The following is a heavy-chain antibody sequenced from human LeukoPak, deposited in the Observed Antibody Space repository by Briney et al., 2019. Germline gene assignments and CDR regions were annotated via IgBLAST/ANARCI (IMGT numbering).Heavy chain of an antibody. D-gene: IGHD2/OR15-2a*01. Sequence: GRSLRLSCAASGFTFRNHGMHWIRQAPGKGLEWVAIIWYDGSNKYYAASVNGRFTISRDNSKNTLYLQMNSPRDDDTAVYYCVRDRGALQYFDYWGQGTLVTVSS. CDR1: GFTFRNHG. V-gene: IGHV3-33*01. CDR2: IWYDGSNK. CDR3: VRDRGALQYFDY. J-gene: IGHJ4*02.